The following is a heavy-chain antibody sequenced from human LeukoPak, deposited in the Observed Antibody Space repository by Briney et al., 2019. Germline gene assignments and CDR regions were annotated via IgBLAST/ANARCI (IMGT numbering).Heavy chain of an antibody. Sequence: KCGESLKISCKGSGYSFTIYWIGWVRQMPGKGLDWVGIIYPSDSDTRYSPSFQGQVTISADRSISTAYLQWSSLKASDTAMYYCARRRPSNGGTPYYFEYWGQGTLVTVSS. CDR3: ARRRPSNGGTPYYFEY. D-gene: IGHD4-23*01. V-gene: IGHV5-51*01. J-gene: IGHJ4*02. CDR2: IYPSDSDT. CDR1: GYSFTIYW.